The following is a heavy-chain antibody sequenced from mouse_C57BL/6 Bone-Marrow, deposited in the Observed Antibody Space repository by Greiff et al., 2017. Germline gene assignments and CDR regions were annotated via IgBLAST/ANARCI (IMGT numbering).Heavy chain of an antibody. CDR1: GFTFSSSG. J-gene: IGHJ2*01. D-gene: IGHD1-1*01. V-gene: IGHV5-6*01. CDR2: ISSGGSYT. CDR3: ATVYYYGTPF. Sequence: EVKLMESGGDLVKPGGSLKLSCEASGFTFSSSGMSWFRQTPDKRLEWVATISSGGSYTYYPDSVKGRFTISRDNTKHTLYLQLCSLTSADTALYYCATVYYYGTPFWGQGTTLTVSS.